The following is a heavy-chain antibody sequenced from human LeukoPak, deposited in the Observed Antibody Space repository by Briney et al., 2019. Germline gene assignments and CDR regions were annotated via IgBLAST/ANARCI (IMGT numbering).Heavy chain of an antibody. CDR3: ARELAARPVGATPFDY. D-gene: IGHD6-6*01. CDR1: GGTFSSYA. Sequence: SVKVSCKASGGTFSSYAISWVRQAPGQGLEWMGGIIPIFGTANYAQKFQGRVTITADESTSTAYMELSSLRSEDTAVYYCARELAARPVGATPFDYWGQGTLVTVSS. CDR2: IIPIFGTA. J-gene: IGHJ4*02. V-gene: IGHV1-69*13.